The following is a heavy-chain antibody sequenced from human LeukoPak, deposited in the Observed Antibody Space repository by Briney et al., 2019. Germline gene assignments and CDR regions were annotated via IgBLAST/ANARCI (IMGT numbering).Heavy chain of an antibody. CDR2: INHSGST. V-gene: IGHV4-34*01. J-gene: IGHJ6*04. CDR3: ARGQIVVVPAGSGYYGMDA. CDR1: GGSFSGYY. Sequence: SETMSLTCDVYGGSFSGYYWSWIRQPPGKGLEWIGEINHSGSTNYNPSLKSRVTISVDTSKNQFSLKLSSVTAADTAVYYCARGQIVVVPAGSGYYGMDAWGKGTTVTVSS. D-gene: IGHD2-2*01.